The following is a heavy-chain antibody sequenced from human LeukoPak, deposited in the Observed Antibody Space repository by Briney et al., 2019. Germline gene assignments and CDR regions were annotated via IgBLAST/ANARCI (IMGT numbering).Heavy chain of an antibody. CDR2: VYYSGNT. CDR1: GGSINSAGYY. V-gene: IGHV4-31*03. J-gene: IGHJ4*02. CDR3: ARGGNNGYRWAFDS. Sequence: SQTLSLTCSVSGGSINSAGYYWTWIRQHPGKGLEGIGFVYYSGNTYYNPFLKSRITISLDTSKNQFSLKLRSVTAADTAVYYCARGGNNGYRWAFDSWGQGTLVTVSS. D-gene: IGHD1/OR15-1a*01.